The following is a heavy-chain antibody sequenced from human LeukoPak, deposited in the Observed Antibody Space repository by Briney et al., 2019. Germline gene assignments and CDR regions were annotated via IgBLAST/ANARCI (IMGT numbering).Heavy chain of an antibody. D-gene: IGHD1-26*01. J-gene: IGHJ4*02. V-gene: IGHV4-4*07. CDR1: GGSIGSYY. CDR3: ARVRSGSYYFDY. Sequence: SETLSLTCSVSGGSIGSYYWSWIRQPAGKGLEWIGHIYSSGITNYNPSLKSRVTMSVDTSKNQFSLKLNSVTAADTAFYYCARVRSGSYYFDYWGQGTLVTVSS. CDR2: IYSSGIT.